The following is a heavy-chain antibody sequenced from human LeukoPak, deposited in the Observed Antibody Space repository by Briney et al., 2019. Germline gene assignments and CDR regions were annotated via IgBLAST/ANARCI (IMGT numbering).Heavy chain of an antibody. J-gene: IGHJ4*02. CDR3: ARGTTINNFDY. Sequence: PGGSLRLSCVGSGFPFSNFEMNWVRQAPGKGLEWVSYISRSGGNIYYSDSVKGRFTIFRDNAKNSLHLQMNSLREEDTAVYYCARGTTINNFDYWGQGTLVTVSS. D-gene: IGHD5-12*01. CDR1: GFPFSNFE. V-gene: IGHV3-48*03. CDR2: ISRSGGNI.